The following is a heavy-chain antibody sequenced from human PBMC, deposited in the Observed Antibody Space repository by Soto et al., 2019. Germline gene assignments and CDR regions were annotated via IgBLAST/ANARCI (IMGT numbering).Heavy chain of an antibody. CDR2: ISWNSGSI. J-gene: IGHJ6*03. CDR1: GFTFDDYA. CDR3: ARIGVYCSSTSCRKDYYYYMDV. Sequence: GGSLRLSCAASGFTFDDYAMHWVRQAPGKGLEWVSGISWNSGSIGYADSGKGRFTISRDNAKNSLYLQMNSLRAEDTALYYCARIGVYCSSTSCRKDYYYYMDVWGKGTTVTVSS. D-gene: IGHD2-2*01. V-gene: IGHV3-9*01.